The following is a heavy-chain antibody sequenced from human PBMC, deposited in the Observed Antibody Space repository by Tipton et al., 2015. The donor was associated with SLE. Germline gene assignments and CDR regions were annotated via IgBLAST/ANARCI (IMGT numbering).Heavy chain of an antibody. V-gene: IGHV4-31*03. CDR3: ARGGGITARPDTDY. D-gene: IGHD6-6*01. CDR2: IYYSGST. J-gene: IGHJ4*02. Sequence: TLSLTCTVSGGSISSGGHYWNWIRQHPGKGLEWIGYIYYSGSTYYNPSLKSRVTISEDMSKNQFYLKVSSVTAADTAVYCCARGGGITARPDTDYWGQGTLVTVSS. CDR1: GGSISSGGHY.